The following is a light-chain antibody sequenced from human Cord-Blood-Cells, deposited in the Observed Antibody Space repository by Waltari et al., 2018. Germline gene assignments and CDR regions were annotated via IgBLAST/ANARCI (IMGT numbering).Light chain of an antibody. CDR1: QSVSSY. V-gene: IGKV3-11*01. Sequence: VLTQSPATLSLSPGERATLSCRASQSVSSYLAWYQQKPGQAPRLLIYDASNRATGIPARFSGSGSGTDFTLTISSLEPEDFAVYYCQQRSNWPWTFGQGTKVEIK. J-gene: IGKJ1*01. CDR3: QQRSNWPWT. CDR2: DAS.